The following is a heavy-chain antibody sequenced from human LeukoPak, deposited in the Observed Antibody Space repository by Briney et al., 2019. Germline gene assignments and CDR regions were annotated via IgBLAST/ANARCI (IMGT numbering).Heavy chain of an antibody. V-gene: IGHV1-69*04. J-gene: IGHJ4*02. D-gene: IGHD3-22*01. CDR2: IIPILGIA. CDR3: ARRVRSMYYYDSSGYPTETPFDY. CDR1: GGTFSSYA. Sequence: SVKVSCKASGGTFSSYAISWVRQAPGQGLEWMGRIIPILGIANYAQKFQGRVTITADKSTSTAYMELSGLRSEDTAVYYCARRVRSMYYYDSSGYPTETPFDYWGQGTLVTVSS.